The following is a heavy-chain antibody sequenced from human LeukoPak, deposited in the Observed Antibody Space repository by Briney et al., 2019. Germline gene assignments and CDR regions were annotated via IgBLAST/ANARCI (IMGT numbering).Heavy chain of an antibody. CDR3: AKRGVVIRVILVGFHKEAYYFDS. Sequence: GGSLRLSCAVSGITLSNYGMTWVRRAPGKGLEWVASLSASGGGTSYADSVRGRFTISRDNAKNTLYLQMNSLRAEDTAVYFCAKRGVVIRVILVGFHKEAYYFDSWGQGVLVTVSS. CDR2: LSASGGGT. CDR1: GITLSNYG. D-gene: IGHD3-22*01. V-gene: IGHV3-23*01. J-gene: IGHJ4*02.